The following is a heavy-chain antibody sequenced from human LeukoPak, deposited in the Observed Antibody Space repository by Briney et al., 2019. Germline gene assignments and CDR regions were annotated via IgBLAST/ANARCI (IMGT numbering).Heavy chain of an antibody. V-gene: IGHV3-30*04. Sequence: GRSLRLSCAASGFTFSSYAMHWVRQAPGKGLEWVAVISYDGSNKYYADSVKGRFTISRDNSKNTLYLQMNSLRAEDTAVYYCGSQPGAYVPAGMRLDYWGQGTLVTVSS. CDR3: GSQPGAYVPAGMRLDY. J-gene: IGHJ4*01. CDR1: GFTFSSYA. CDR2: ISYDGSNK. D-gene: IGHD2-2*01.